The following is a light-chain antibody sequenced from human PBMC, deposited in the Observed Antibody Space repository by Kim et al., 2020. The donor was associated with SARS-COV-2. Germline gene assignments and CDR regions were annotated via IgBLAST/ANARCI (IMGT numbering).Light chain of an antibody. J-gene: IGKJ4*01. CDR2: DAS. V-gene: IGKV1-33*01. Sequence: SSLSASVGDRVTITCQASQNIRKYLNWYQQKPGKAPKLLIHDASILATGVPSRFSGSGSGTDFTLTISSLQPEDIATYYCQKLNTFGGGTKVDIK. CDR1: QNIRKY. CDR3: QKLNT.